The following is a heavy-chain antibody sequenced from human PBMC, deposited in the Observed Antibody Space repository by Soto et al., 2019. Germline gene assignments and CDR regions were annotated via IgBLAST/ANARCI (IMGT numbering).Heavy chain of an antibody. CDR1: GFTFSSYA. CDR2: ISGSGGST. D-gene: IGHD6-19*01. CDR3: ARRSSGWYFDY. J-gene: IGHJ4*02. V-gene: IGHV3-23*01. Sequence: EVQLLESGGGLVQPGGSLRLSCAASGFTFSSYAMSWVRQAPGKGLEWVSAISGSGGSTDYADSVKGRFTISRDNSKNTLYLQLSSLRAEDTAVYYCARRSSGWYFDYWGQGTLVTVSS.